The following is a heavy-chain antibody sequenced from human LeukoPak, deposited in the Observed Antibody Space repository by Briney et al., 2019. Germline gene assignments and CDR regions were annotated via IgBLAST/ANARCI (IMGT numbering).Heavy chain of an antibody. J-gene: IGHJ4*02. D-gene: IGHD3-10*01. CDR2: IRYDGSDK. V-gene: IGHV3-30*02. Sequence: GGSLRLSCAASGFTFSSYGMHWVRQAPGKGLEWVAFIRYDGSDKYYADSVKGRFTISRDNSKNTLYLQMNSLRAEDTAVYYCANLPLVRGVILAVVYWGQGTLVTVSS. CDR3: ANLPLVRGVILAVVY. CDR1: GFTFSSYG.